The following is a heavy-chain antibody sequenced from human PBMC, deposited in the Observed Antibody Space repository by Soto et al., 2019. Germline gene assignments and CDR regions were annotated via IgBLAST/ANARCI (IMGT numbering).Heavy chain of an antibody. D-gene: IGHD2-15*01. CDR3: AHRRGGYCSGGSCYGGKSWFAP. V-gene: IGHV2-5*01. CDR2: IYWNDDK. J-gene: IGHJ5*02. Sequence: QITLKESGPTLVKPTQTLTLTCTFSGFSLSTSGVGVGWIRQPPGKALEWLALIYWNDDKRYSPSLKSRLTITKDTSKNQVVLTMTNMDPVDTATYYCAHRRGGYCSGGSCYGGKSWFAPWGQGTLVTVSS. CDR1: GFSLSTSGVG.